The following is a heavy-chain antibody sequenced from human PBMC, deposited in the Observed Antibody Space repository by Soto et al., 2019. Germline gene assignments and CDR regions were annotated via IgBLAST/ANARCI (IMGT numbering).Heavy chain of an antibody. CDR3: ATVDTAMVYYYYGMDV. D-gene: IGHD5-18*01. Sequence: QVQLVQSGAEVKKPGSSVKVSCKASGGTFSSYAISWVRQAPGQGLEWMGGIIPIFGTANYAQKFQGRVTITADESTSTVYMELSSLRSEDTAVYYCATVDTAMVYYYYGMDVWGQGTTVTVSS. CDR2: IIPIFGTA. V-gene: IGHV1-69*12. J-gene: IGHJ6*02. CDR1: GGTFSSYA.